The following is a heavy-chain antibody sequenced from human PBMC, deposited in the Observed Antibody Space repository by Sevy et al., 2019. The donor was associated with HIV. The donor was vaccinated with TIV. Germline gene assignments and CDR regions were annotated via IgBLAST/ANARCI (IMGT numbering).Heavy chain of an antibody. Sequence: ASVKVSCKASGYTFTRYGISWVRQAPGQGLEWMGWISGNNDYTNYAQKIQGRVTMTTDTSTSVAYMELRSLRSDDTAVYYCARDRNNYDSSGYPKGMDVWGQGTTVTVS. CDR3: ARDRNNYDSSGYPKGMDV. V-gene: IGHV1-18*01. D-gene: IGHD3-22*01. CDR2: ISGNNDYT. CDR1: GYTFTRYG. J-gene: IGHJ6*02.